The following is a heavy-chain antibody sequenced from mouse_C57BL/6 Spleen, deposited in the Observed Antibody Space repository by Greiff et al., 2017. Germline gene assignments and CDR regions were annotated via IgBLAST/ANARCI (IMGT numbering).Heavy chain of an antibody. V-gene: IGHV5-17*01. J-gene: IGHJ3*01. CDR1: GFTFSDYG. CDR2: ISSGSSTI. CDR3: AKPMGY. Sequence: DVKLVESGGGLVKPGGSLKLSCAASGFTFSDYGMHWVRQAPEKGLEWVAYISSGSSTIYYADTVKGRFTISSDNAKNTLCLQMTRLRSEDTAMYYCAKPMGYWGQGTLVTVSA.